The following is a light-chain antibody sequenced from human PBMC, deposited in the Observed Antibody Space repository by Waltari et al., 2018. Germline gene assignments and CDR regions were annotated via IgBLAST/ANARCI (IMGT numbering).Light chain of an antibody. V-gene: IGKV4-1*01. CDR1: QSVLYSSNNKNY. CDR3: QQYYSTPLT. Sequence: DIVMTQSPDSLAVSLGERATMNCKSSQSVLYSSNNKNYLAWYQQKPGQPPKLLIYWASTRESGVPDRFIGSGSGTDFTLTISSLQAEDVAVYYCQQYYSTPLTFGQGTKVEIK. CDR2: WAS. J-gene: IGKJ1*01.